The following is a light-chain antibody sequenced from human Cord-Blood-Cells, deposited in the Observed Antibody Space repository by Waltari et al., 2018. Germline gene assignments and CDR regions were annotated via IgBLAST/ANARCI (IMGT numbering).Light chain of an antibody. CDR2: DVI. CDR1: RSDVGAYNY. V-gene: IGLV2-11*01. Sequence: QSALTPARSVSASPGQTVPLSCTGTRSDVGAYNYVPWYQQHQGKAPKLMIYDVIKRPSGVPSRFSGSKSGNTASLTISGLQAEDEAYYYCCSYAGSYTFYVFGTGTKVTVL. CDR3: CSYAGSYTFYV. J-gene: IGLJ1*01.